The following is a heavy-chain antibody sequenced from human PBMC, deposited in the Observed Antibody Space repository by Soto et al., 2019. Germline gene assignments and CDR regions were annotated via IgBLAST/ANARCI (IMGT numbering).Heavy chain of an antibody. CDR1: GFTFSSFG. CDR3: ASLEGYSFGATSGY. Sequence: QVKLVESGGGVVQPGRSLRLSCAASGFTFSSFGMHWVRQAPGKGLEWVAVISYDGSNKYYADSVKGRFTISRDNSKNTLYLQMNSLRAEDTAVYYCASLEGYSFGATSGYWGQGTLVTVSS. D-gene: IGHD5-18*01. CDR2: ISYDGSNK. V-gene: IGHV3-30*19. J-gene: IGHJ4*02.